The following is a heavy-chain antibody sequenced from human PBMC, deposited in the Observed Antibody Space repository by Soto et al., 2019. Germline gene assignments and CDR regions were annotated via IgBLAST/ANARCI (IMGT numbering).Heavy chain of an antibody. J-gene: IGHJ4*02. V-gene: IGHV4-34*01. CDR1: GGSFSGYY. CDR2: INHSGST. D-gene: IGHD3-3*01. CDR3: ARGDDFWSGYTDYFDY. Sequence: PSETLSLTCAVYGGSFSGYYWSWIRQPPGKGLEWIGEINHSGSTNYNPSLKSRVTISVDTSKNQFSLKLSSVTAADTAVYYCARGDDFWSGYTDYFDYWGQGTLVTVAS.